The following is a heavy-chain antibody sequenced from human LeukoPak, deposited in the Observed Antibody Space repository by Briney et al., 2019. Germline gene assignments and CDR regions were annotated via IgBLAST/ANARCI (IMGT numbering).Heavy chain of an antibody. V-gene: IGHV4-34*01. J-gene: IGHJ4*02. D-gene: IGHD4-17*01. Sequence: SETLSLTCAVYGGSFSGYYWSWIRQPPGKGLEWIGEINHSGSTNYNPSLKSRVTISVDTSKNQFSLKLSSVTAADTAVYYCARVTTVTTAPEFDYWGQGTLVTVPS. CDR1: GGSFSGYY. CDR3: ARVTTVTTAPEFDY. CDR2: INHSGST.